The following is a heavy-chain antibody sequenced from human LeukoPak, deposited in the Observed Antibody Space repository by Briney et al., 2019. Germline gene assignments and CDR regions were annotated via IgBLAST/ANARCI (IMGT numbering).Heavy chain of an antibody. CDR1: GYTFTSYG. CDR3: ARVWNYYDSSGYYLGSSFDY. Sequence: ASVKVSCKASGYTFTSYGISWVRQAPGQGLEWMGWISVYNGNTNYAQNLQGRVTMTTDTSTSTAYTELRRLRSDDTAVDYCARVWNYYDSSGYYLGSSFDYWGQGTLVTVSS. CDR2: ISVYNGNT. J-gene: IGHJ4*02. D-gene: IGHD3-22*01. V-gene: IGHV1-18*01.